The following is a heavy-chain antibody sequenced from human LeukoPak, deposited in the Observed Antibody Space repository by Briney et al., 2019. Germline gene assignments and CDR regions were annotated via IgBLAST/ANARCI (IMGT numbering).Heavy chain of an antibody. CDR1: GGSISSSSYY. CDR3: ARGLIVAARQNWFDP. D-gene: IGHD6-6*01. J-gene: IGHJ5*02. V-gene: IGHV4-39*01. Sequence: PSETLSLTCTVSGGSISSSSYYWGWIRQPPGKGLEWIGSIYYSGSTYYNPSLKSRVTISVDTSKNQFSLKLSSVTAADTAVYYCARGLIVAARQNWFDPWGQGTLVTVSS. CDR2: IYYSGST.